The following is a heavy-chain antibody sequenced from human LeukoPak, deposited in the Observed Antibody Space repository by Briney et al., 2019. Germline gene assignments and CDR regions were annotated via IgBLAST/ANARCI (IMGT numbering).Heavy chain of an antibody. Sequence: ASVKVSCKASGYTFTGYYMHWVRQAPGQGLEWMGWINPNSGGTNYAQKFQGRVTMTRDTSISTAYMELSRLRSDDTAVYYCARLSGSYGGALDYWGQGTLVTVSS. CDR2: INPNSGGT. V-gene: IGHV1-2*02. CDR3: ARLSGSYGGALDY. CDR1: GYTFTGYY. J-gene: IGHJ4*02. D-gene: IGHD1-26*01.